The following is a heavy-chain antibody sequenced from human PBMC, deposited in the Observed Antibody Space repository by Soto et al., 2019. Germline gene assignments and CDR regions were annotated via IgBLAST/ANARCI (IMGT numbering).Heavy chain of an antibody. CDR2: ISAYNGNT. CDR1: GYTFTSYG. J-gene: IGHJ6*03. Sequence: ASLKVSCKASGYTFTSYGIIWVRQAPGQGLEWMGWISAYNGNTNYAQKLQGRVTMTTDTSTSTAYMELRSLRSDDTAVYYCARVYCSGGSCYLGFGWYYYYMDVWGKGTTVTVSS. CDR3: ARVYCSGGSCYLGFGWYYYYMDV. D-gene: IGHD2-15*01. V-gene: IGHV1-18*01.